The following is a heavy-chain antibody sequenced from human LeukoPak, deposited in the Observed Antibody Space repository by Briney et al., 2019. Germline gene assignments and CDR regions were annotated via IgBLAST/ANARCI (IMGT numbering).Heavy chain of an antibody. D-gene: IGHD2-15*01. Sequence: GGSLRLSCAASGFTFSSYEMNWVRQAPGKGLEWVSYISSSGSTIYYADSVKGRFTISRDNAKNPLYLQMNSLRAEDTAVYYCASCSGGSCYYYYMDVWGKGTTVTVSS. V-gene: IGHV3-48*03. CDR1: GFTFSSYE. CDR3: ASCSGGSCYYYYMDV. CDR2: ISSSGSTI. J-gene: IGHJ6*03.